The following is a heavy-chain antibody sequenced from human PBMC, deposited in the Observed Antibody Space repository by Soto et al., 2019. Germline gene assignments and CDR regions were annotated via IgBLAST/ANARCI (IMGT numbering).Heavy chain of an antibody. Sequence: GGSLRLSCAASGFTFSSYGMHWVRQAPGKGLERVAVIWYDGSNKYYADSVKGRFTISRDNSKNTLYLQMNSLRAEDTAVYYCARVNYYDSSGYYWFGAFDIWGQGTMVTVSS. CDR3: ARVNYYDSSGYYWFGAFDI. V-gene: IGHV3-33*01. D-gene: IGHD3-22*01. CDR1: GFTFSSYG. J-gene: IGHJ3*02. CDR2: IWYDGSNK.